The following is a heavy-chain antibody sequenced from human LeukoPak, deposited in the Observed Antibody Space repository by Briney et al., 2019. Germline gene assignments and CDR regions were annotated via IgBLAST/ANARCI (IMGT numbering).Heavy chain of an antibody. D-gene: IGHD3-9*01. J-gene: IGHJ5*02. CDR1: GYTFTSYG. V-gene: IGHV1-18*01. CDR3: ARVVGYYDILTGANYGEYWFDP. CDR2: ISAYNGNT. Sequence: GASVKVSCKASGYTFTSYGISWVRQAPGQGLEWMGWISAYNGNTNYAQKLQGRATMTTDTSTSTAYMELRSLRSDDTAVYYCARVVGYYDILTGANYGEYWFDPWGQGTLVIVSS.